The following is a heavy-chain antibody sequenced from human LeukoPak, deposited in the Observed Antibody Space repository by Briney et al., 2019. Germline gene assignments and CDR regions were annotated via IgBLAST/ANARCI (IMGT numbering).Heavy chain of an antibody. CDR1: LGSKSTTNYY. Sequence: SGTLSHTCMVTLGSKSTTNYYGGCIRHPPGEGLAWLGNIHYCGSTYYNTFLQSRVSLSVDTSKNQFSLKLTSVTATDTAVYYCARTYPDCDYWGQGTLVTVSS. D-gene: IGHD2-21*02. CDR3: ARTYPDCDY. V-gene: IGHV4-39*01. J-gene: IGHJ4*02. CDR2: IHYCGST.